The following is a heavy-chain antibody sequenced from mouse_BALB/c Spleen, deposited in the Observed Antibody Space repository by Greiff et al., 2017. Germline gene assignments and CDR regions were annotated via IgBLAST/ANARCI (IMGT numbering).Heavy chain of an antibody. Sequence: VKLVESGPGLVQPSQSLSITCTVSGFSLTSYGVHWVRQSPGKGLEWLGVIWSGGSTDYNAAFISRLSISKDNSKSQVFFKMNSLQANDTAIYYCARKGNYDYDGGFAYWGQGTLVTVSA. CDR2: IWSGGST. V-gene: IGHV2-2*02. D-gene: IGHD2-4*01. CDR3: ARKGNYDYDGGFAY. J-gene: IGHJ3*01. CDR1: GFSLTSYG.